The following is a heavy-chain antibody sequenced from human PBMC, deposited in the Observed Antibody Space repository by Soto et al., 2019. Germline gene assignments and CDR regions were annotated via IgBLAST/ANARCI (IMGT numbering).Heavy chain of an antibody. D-gene: IGHD6-19*01. CDR1: GFTFSSYA. CDR3: GNERRGSCWFVCSD. V-gene: IGHV3-23*01. Sequence: DVQLLESGGGLVQPGGSVRLSCAASGFTFSSYAMSWVRQAPGKGLGWVSAIRGNGADTSYADSVRGRFTISRENSKDTLFLEMNSVRADDAAVCYCGNERRGSCWFVCSDWGQGILVTVSS. CDR2: IRGNGADT. J-gene: IGHJ1*01.